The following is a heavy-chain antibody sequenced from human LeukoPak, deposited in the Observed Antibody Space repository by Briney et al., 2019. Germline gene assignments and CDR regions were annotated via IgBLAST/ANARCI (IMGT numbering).Heavy chain of an antibody. CDR2: INHSGST. CDR1: GGSFSGYY. J-gene: IGHJ6*03. Sequence: PSETLSLTCAVYGGSFSGYYWSWIRQPPGKGLEWIGEINHSGSTNYNPSLKSRVTISVDTSKNQFSLKLSSVTAADTAVYYCARWVQYNCNYYYYYYMDVWGKGTTVTVSS. V-gene: IGHV4-34*01. D-gene: IGHD1-7*01. CDR3: ARWVQYNCNYYYYYYMDV.